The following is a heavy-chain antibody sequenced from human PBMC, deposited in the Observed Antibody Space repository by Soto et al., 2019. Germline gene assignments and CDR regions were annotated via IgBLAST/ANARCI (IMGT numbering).Heavy chain of an antibody. CDR1: GFTFSSSS. CDR3: TGGGVSSGPGY. CDR2: IDTLSSTM. V-gene: IGHV3-48*01. Sequence: GXSLRLSCAASGFTFSSSSINWVLQAPGKGLEWVSFIDTLSSTMYYADSVRGRFTISRDNAKNSLYLQMKSLRAEDTAIYYCTGGGVSSGPGYWGQGTLVTVSS. D-gene: IGHD3-22*01. J-gene: IGHJ4*02.